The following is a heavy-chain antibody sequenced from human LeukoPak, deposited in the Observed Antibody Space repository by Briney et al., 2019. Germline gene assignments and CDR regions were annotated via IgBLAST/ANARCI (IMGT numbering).Heavy chain of an antibody. J-gene: IGHJ4*02. Sequence: GESLRISCKGSGYSFTNYWIGWVRQMPGKGLEWMGIIYPGDSDTRYSPSFQGQVTVSADKSISTAYLQWSSLKASDTAMYYCARRGYCSTTTRYRLFDYWGQGTLVTVSS. CDR1: GYSFTNYW. V-gene: IGHV5-51*01. CDR3: ARRGYCSTTTRYRLFDY. CDR2: IYPGDSDT. D-gene: IGHD2-2*01.